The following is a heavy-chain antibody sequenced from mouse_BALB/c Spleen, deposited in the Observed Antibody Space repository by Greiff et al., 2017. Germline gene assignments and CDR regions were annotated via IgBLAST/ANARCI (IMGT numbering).Heavy chain of an antibody. J-gene: IGHJ4*01. CDR3: VRHDYGNFYAMDY. V-gene: IGHV10-1*02. CDR2: IRSKSNNYAT. CDR1: GFTFNTYA. Sequence: EVQGVESGGGLVQPKGSLKLSCAASGFTFNTYAMNWVRQAPGKGLEWVARIRSKSNNYATYYADSVKDRFTISRDDSQSMLYLQMNNLKTEDTAMYYCVRHDYGNFYAMDYWGQGTSVTVSS. D-gene: IGHD2-1*01.